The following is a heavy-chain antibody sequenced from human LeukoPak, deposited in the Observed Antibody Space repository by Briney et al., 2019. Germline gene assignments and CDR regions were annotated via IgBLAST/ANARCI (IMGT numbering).Heavy chain of an antibody. Sequence: ASETLSLTCTVSGGSISSYYWSWIRQPPGKGLEWIGYINYSGSTNYNPSLKSRVTISVDTSKNQFSLKLSSVTAADTAVYYCARARYQPLGSDYWGQGTLVTVSS. D-gene: IGHD2-2*01. CDR3: ARARYQPLGSDY. J-gene: IGHJ4*02. CDR2: INYSGST. CDR1: GGSISSYY. V-gene: IGHV4-59*12.